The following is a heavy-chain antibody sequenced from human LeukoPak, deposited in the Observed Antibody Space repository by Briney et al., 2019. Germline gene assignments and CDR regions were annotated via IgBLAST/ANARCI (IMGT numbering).Heavy chain of an antibody. D-gene: IGHD3-16*02. J-gene: IGHJ4*02. CDR2: INPNSGGT. CDR1: GYTFTGYY. CDR3: ARDSDTYDDVWGSYRFDY. V-gene: IGHV1-2*06. Sequence: ASVKVSCKASGYTFTGYYMHWVRQAPGQGPEWMGRINPNSGGTNYAQKFQGRVTMTRDTSISTAYMELSRLRSDDTAVYYCARDSDTYDDVWGSYRFDYWGQGTLVTVSS.